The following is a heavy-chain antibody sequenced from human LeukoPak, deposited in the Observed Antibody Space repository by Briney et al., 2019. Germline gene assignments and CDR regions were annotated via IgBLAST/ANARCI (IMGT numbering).Heavy chain of an antibody. J-gene: IGHJ3*02. CDR2: IYTSGST. V-gene: IGHV4-4*07. CDR1: GGSISSYY. D-gene: IGHD3-22*01. Sequence: SETLSLTCTVSGGSISSYYGSWTRQPAGKGLEWIGRIYTSGSTDYNPSLKSRVTMSVDTSKNQFSLKLSSVTAADTAVYYCVRGRYDSSGYFALDIWGQGTMVTVSS. CDR3: VRGRYDSSGYFALDI.